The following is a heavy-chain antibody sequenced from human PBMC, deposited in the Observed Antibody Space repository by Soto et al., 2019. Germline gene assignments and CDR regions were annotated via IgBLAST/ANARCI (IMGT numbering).Heavy chain of an antibody. J-gene: IGHJ3*02. V-gene: IGHV3-30-3*01. D-gene: IGHD3-10*01. CDR1: GFTFSSYA. CDR2: ISYDGSNK. CDR3: ARDQGFGSASKDAFGI. Sequence: GGSLRLSCSASGFTFSSYAMHWVRQAPGKGLEWVAVISYDGSNKYYADSVKGRFTISRDNSKNTLYLQMNSLRAEDTAVYYCARDQGFGSASKDAFGIWGQGTMVTVSS.